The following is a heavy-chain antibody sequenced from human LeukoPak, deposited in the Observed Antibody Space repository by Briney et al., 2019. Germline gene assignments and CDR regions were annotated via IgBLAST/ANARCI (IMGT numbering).Heavy chain of an antibody. CDR1: GFTFSSFG. Sequence: GRSLRLSCAASGFTFSSFGMHWVRQAPDKGLEWVALISYDGSNKYYADSVKGRFTISRGNSKSTLYLQMNSLRAEDTAVYYCAKGGRSSWHYDCWGQGSLVTVSS. CDR2: ISYDGSNK. CDR3: AKGGRSSWHYDC. V-gene: IGHV3-30*18. D-gene: IGHD6-13*01. J-gene: IGHJ4*02.